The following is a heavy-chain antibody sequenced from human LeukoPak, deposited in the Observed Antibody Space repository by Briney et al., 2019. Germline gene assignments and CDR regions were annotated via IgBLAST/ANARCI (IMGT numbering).Heavy chain of an antibody. CDR2: IGSYI. CDR3: AREMRWVTEFDY. D-gene: IGHD2-21*02. Sequence: PGRSLRLSCAASGFTFSSYGMHWVRQAPGKGLEWVSSIGSYIYYADSVEGRFTISRDNAKNSLYLQMSSLRAEDTAVCYCAREMRWVTEFDYWGQGTLVTVSS. CDR1: GFTFSSYG. J-gene: IGHJ4*02. V-gene: IGHV3-21*01.